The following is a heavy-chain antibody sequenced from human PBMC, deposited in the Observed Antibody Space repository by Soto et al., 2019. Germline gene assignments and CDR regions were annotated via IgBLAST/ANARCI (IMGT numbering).Heavy chain of an antibody. J-gene: IGHJ6*02. CDR3: ARSQGSSTSLQIYYYYYYGMDV. D-gene: IGHD2-2*01. Sequence: QVQLVQSGAEVKKPGSSVKVSCKASGGTFSSYAISWVRQAPGQGLEWMGGIIPISDTTNYAQKFQGRVTITADESTSTDYMELSSLRSEDTAVYYCARSQGSSTSLQIYYYYYYGMDVWSQGTTVTVSS. V-gene: IGHV1-69*01. CDR1: GGTFSSYA. CDR2: IIPISDTT.